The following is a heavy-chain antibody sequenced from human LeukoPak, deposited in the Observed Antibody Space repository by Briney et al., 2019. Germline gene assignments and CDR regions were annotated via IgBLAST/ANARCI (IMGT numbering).Heavy chain of an antibody. CDR3: AKVGMATIMIYFDY. Sequence: GGSLRLSCAASGFTFSSYGMHWVRQAPGKGLEWVAFIRYDGGNKYYADSVKGRFTISRDNSKNTLYLQMNSLRAEDTAVYYCAKVGMATIMIYFDYWGQGTLVTVSS. J-gene: IGHJ4*02. V-gene: IGHV3-30*02. D-gene: IGHD5-24*01. CDR2: IRYDGGNK. CDR1: GFTFSSYG.